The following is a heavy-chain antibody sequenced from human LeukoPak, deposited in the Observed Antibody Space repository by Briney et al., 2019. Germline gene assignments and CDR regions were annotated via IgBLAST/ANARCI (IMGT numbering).Heavy chain of an antibody. V-gene: IGHV4-59*01. J-gene: IGHJ6*03. CDR2: IYYSGST. D-gene: IGHD5-24*01. CDR3: ARGDGYNYPYYYYYYMDV. CDR1: GVSISSYY. Sequence: SETLSLTCTVSGVSISSYYWSWIRQPPAKGLEWIGYIYYSGSTKYSPSLKSRVTISADTSKNQFSLKLSSVTAADTAVYYCARGDGYNYPYYYYYYMDVWGKGTTVTVSS.